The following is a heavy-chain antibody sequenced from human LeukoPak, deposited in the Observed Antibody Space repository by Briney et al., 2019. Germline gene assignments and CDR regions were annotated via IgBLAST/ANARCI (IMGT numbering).Heavy chain of an antibody. CDR3: ARASSGYYWDFDY. J-gene: IGHJ4*02. CDR1: GESLSAYY. CDR2: IYYRGNT. D-gene: IGHD3-22*01. V-gene: IGHV4-34*01. Sequence: SETLSLTCAVYGESLSAYYWNWIRQSPGKGLEWVGSIYYRGNTYYNPSLKSRVTLSADTSKNQFSLKVTSVTAADTAVYYCARASSGYYWDFDYWGQGALVTVSS.